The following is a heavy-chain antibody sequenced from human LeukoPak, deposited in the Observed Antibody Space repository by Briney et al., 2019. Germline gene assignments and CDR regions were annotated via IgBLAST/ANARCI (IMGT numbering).Heavy chain of an antibody. J-gene: IGHJ6*02. CDR2: INHSGST. V-gene: IGHV4-34*01. D-gene: IGHD2-15*01. Sequence: PSETLSLTCAVYGGSFSGYYWSWIRQPPGKGLEWIGEINHSGSTNYNPSLKSRVTISVDTSKNQFSLKLSSVTAADTAVYYCARGFLYSHYYYYGMDVWGQGTTVTVSS. CDR1: GGSFSGYY. CDR3: ARGFLYSHYYYYGMDV.